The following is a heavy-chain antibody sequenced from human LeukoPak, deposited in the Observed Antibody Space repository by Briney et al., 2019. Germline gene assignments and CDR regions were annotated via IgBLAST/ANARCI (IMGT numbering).Heavy chain of an antibody. CDR1: GFTFSTYG. V-gene: IGHV3-23*01. D-gene: IGHD2-15*01. Sequence: GGTLRLTCAASGFTFSTYGMSWVRQAPGKGLEWVSGIGGSGINTYYADSVKGRFTISRDSSKNTLYLQMNSLRAGDAAVYYCAKAPVTTCSGAYCYPFDYWSQGTLVTVSS. CDR3: AKAPVTTCSGAYCYPFDY. J-gene: IGHJ4*02. CDR2: IGGSGINT.